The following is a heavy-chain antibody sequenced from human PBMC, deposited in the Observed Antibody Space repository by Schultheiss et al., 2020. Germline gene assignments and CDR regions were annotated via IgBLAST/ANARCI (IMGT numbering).Heavy chain of an antibody. CDR2: ISGSGGST. J-gene: IGHJ6*02. V-gene: IGHV3-23*01. D-gene: IGHD2-2*01. Sequence: GGSLRLSCAASGFSFSTYAMSWVRQAPGKGLEWVSGISGSGGSTYYADSVKGRFTISRDNSKNTLYLQMNSLRAEDTAVFYCAKSEVGCSSTSCSTYYYYAMDVWGQGTTV. CDR3: AKSEVGCSSTSCSTYYYYAMDV. CDR1: GFSFSTYA.